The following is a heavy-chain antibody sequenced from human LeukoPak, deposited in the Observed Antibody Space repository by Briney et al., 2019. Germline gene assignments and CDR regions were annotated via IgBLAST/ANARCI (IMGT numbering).Heavy chain of an antibody. CDR2: ISGSSSYI. J-gene: IGHJ4*02. Sequence: GGSLRLSCAASGFTFSSYSMNWVRQAPGKGLEWVSSISGSSSYIYYADSVKGRFTISRDNAKNSLYLQMNSLRAEDTAVYYCARDLYCSSTSCYGPMGYYFDYWGQGTLVTVSS. CDR3: ARDLYCSSTSCYGPMGYYFDY. V-gene: IGHV3-21*04. CDR1: GFTFSSYS. D-gene: IGHD2-2*01.